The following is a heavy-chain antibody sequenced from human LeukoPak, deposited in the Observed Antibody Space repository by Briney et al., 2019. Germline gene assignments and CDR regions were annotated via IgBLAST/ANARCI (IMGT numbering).Heavy chain of an antibody. D-gene: IGHD3-9*01. CDR1: GFTFDDYG. Sequence: GGSLRLSCAASGFTFDDYGMTWVRQAPGKGLEWVSGINWNGDTIGYADSVKGRFTISRDNAKNSLYLQMNSLRAEDTAVYYCAKQGRDWLRDYYYYMDVWGKGTTVTISS. J-gene: IGHJ6*03. V-gene: IGHV3-20*04. CDR3: AKQGRDWLRDYYYYMDV. CDR2: INWNGDTI.